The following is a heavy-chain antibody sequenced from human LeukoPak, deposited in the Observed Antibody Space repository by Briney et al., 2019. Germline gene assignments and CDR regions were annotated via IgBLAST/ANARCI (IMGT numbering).Heavy chain of an antibody. D-gene: IGHD5-18*01. V-gene: IGHV3-21*01. Sequence: PGGSLRLSCAASGVTVSSNYMSWVRQAPGKGLEWVSSINSSRSYISYADSVKGRFTISRDNAKNSLCLQMSRLRAEVTAVYYCARTPGGLYSSLDYWGQGTLVTVSS. J-gene: IGHJ4*02. CDR3: ARTPGGLYSSLDY. CDR1: GVTVSSNY. CDR2: INSSRSYI.